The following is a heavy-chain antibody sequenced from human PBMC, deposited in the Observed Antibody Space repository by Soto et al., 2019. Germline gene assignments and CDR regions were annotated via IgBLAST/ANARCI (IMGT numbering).Heavy chain of an antibody. J-gene: IGHJ6*02. D-gene: IGHD3-10*01. CDR1: GVSFSGYY. CDR3: ARGSGLLWFGELRNYSYGMDV. Sequence: PSETLSLTCAFYGVSFSGYYWSWIRQPPGKGLEWIGEINHSGSTNYNPSLKSRVTISVDTSKNQFSLKLSSVTAADTAVYYCARGSGLLWFGELRNYSYGMDVWGQGTTVTVSS. CDR2: INHSGST. V-gene: IGHV4-34*01.